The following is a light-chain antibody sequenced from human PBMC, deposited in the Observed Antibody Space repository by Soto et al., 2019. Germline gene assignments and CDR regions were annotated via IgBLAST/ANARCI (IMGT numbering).Light chain of an antibody. V-gene: IGLV6-57*04. CDR1: SGSIASNY. CDR3: QSYDSSNQHVV. CDR2: EDN. Sequence: NFMLTQPHSVSESPGKTVTISCTRSSGSIASNYVQWYQQRPGSAPTTVIYEDNQRPSGVPDRFSGSIDSSSNSASLTISGLKTEDEADYYSQSYDSSNQHVVFGGGTKLTVL. J-gene: IGLJ2*01.